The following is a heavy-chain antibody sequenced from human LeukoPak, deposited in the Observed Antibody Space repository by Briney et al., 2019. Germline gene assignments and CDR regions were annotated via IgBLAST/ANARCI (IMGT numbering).Heavy chain of an antibody. D-gene: IGHD3-10*01. CDR2: IYYSGST. V-gene: IGHV4-59*12. Sequence: SETLSLTCTVSGGSISSYYWSWIRQPPGKGLEWIGYIYYSGSTNYNPSLKSRVTISVDTSNHHFSLKLRSVTAADTAIYYCARDSGTTGEVKFDPWGQGTLVTVSS. J-gene: IGHJ5*02. CDR3: ARDSGTTGEVKFDP. CDR1: GGSISSYY.